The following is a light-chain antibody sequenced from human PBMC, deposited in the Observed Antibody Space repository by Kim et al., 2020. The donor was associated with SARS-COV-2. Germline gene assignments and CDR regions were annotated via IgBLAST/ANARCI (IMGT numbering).Light chain of an antibody. V-gene: IGKV1-39*01. CDR2: ASS. Sequence: SASVGDRVTIACRASQSVHTYLNWYQHKPGKAPKLLIYASSSLHSGVPSRFSGGGSGTDFTLTISSLQPDDFATSYCQQSYRASYTFGQGTKLEI. CDR1: QSVHTY. CDR3: QQSYRASYT. J-gene: IGKJ2*01.